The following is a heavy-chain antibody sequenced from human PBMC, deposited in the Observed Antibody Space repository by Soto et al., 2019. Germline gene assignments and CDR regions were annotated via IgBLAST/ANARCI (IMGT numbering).Heavy chain of an antibody. CDR1: GFTVSSNY. Sequence: EVQLVESGGGLVQPGGSLRLSCAASGFTVSSNYMSWVREAPGKGLEWVSVIYSGGSTYYADSVKGRFTISRHNSKNTLYLQMNSLRAEDTAVYYCARGRDCGGDCPNWFDPWGQGTLVTVSS. CDR2: IYSGGST. V-gene: IGHV3-53*04. CDR3: ARGRDCGGDCPNWFDP. J-gene: IGHJ5*02. D-gene: IGHD2-21*02.